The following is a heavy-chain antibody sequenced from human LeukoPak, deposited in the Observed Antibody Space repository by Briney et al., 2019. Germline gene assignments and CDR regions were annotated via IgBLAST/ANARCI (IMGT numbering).Heavy chain of an antibody. CDR1: GFTFSSYG. V-gene: IGHV3-30*18. CDR2: ISYDGSNK. D-gene: IGHD6-6*01. CDR3: AKDRPFDY. Sequence: PGGSLRLSCAASGFTFSSYGMHWVRQAPGKGLEWVAVISYDGSNKYYADSVKGRFTISRDNSKNTLYLQMNSLRAEDTAVYYCAKDRPFDYWGQGILVTVSS. J-gene: IGHJ4*02.